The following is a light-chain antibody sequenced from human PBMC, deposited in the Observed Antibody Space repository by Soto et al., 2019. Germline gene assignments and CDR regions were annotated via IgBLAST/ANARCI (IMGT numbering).Light chain of an antibody. Sequence: EIVLTQSPATLSLSPGERATLSCRASQSVSSYLAWYQQKPGQAPRLLIYAASNRATGIPGRFSGSGSGTDFTLTISRLEPEDFGVYYCHQYNNLWTFGQGTKVDIK. V-gene: IGKV3-11*01. J-gene: IGKJ1*01. CDR1: QSVSSY. CDR3: HQYNNLWT. CDR2: AAS.